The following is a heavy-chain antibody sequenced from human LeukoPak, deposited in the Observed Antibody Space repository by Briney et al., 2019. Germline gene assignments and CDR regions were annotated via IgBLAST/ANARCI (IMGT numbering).Heavy chain of an antibody. Sequence: SETLSLTCAVYGGSFSGYYWSWIRQPPGKGLEWIGEINHSGSTNYNPSLKSRVTISVDTSKNQFSLKLSSVTAADTAVYYCASYGSGSYYNVEYYYYGMDVWGQGTTVTVSS. V-gene: IGHV4-34*01. CDR3: ASYGSGSYYNVEYYYYGMDV. J-gene: IGHJ6*02. CDR1: GGSFSGYY. D-gene: IGHD3-10*01. CDR2: INHSGST.